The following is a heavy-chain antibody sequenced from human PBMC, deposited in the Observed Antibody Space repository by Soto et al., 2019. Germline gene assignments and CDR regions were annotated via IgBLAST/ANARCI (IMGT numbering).Heavy chain of an antibody. J-gene: IGHJ5*01. D-gene: IGHD3-3*01. CDR2: IKSGGPT. Sequence: GGSLRLSCTAPTLIFSDAWMAWVRQAPGKGLEWVGRIKSGGPTDYAAPVKGRFTISRDDSEKTVYLQMNSLKTEDTAVYFCTWSGTNWFASWGQGA. CDR3: TWSGTNWFAS. CDR1: TLIFSDAW. V-gene: IGHV3-15*01.